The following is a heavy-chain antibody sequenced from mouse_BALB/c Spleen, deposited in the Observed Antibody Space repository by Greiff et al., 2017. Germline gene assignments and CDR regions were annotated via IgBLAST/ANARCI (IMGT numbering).Heavy chain of an antibody. V-gene: IGHV14-3*02. CDR1: GFNIKDTY. Sequence: EVQLQQSGAELVKPGASVKLSCTASGFNIKDTYMHWVKQRPEQGLEWIGRIDPANGNTKYDPKFQGKATITADTSSNTAYLQLSSLTSEDTAVYYCARVGYGNYEGDAMDYWGQGTSVTVSS. J-gene: IGHJ4*01. CDR2: IDPANGNT. D-gene: IGHD2-10*02. CDR3: ARVGYGNYEGDAMDY.